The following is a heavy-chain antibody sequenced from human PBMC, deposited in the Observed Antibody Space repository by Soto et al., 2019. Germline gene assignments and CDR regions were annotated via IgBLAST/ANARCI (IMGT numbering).Heavy chain of an antibody. CDR1: GFSLSTSGVG. CDR2: IYWNDDK. D-gene: IGHD6-13*01. CDR3: AHSYPGIAAANPKSGHWFDP. Sequence: QITLKESGPTLVKPTQTLTLTCTFSGFSLSTSGVGVGWIRQPPGKALEWLALIYWNDDKRYSPSLKSRLTITKDTSKNQVVLTMTNMDPVDTATYYCAHSYPGIAAANPKSGHWFDPWGQGTLVTVSS. V-gene: IGHV2-5*01. J-gene: IGHJ5*02.